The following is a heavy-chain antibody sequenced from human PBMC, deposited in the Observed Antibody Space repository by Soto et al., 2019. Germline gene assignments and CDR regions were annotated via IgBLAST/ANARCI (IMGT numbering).Heavy chain of an antibody. Sequence: VGSLRVSCAAFGFIFGALSIHWVRQASGKGLEWVCGIGGSGTTIYYADSVKGRFTISRDNSKNTLYLQMNSLRAEDTSVYYSAKHSSRWNGFGYWGQGTLVTVSS. D-gene: IGHD6-13*01. J-gene: IGHJ4*02. CDR2: IGGSGTTI. V-gene: IGHV3-23*01. CDR1: GFIFGALS. CDR3: AKHSSRWNGFGY.